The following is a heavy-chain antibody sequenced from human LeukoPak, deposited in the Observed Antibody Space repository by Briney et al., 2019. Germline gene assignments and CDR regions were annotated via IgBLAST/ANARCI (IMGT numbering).Heavy chain of an antibody. J-gene: IGHJ5*02. CDR1: GGTFSSYA. Sequence: GASVKVSCKASGGTFSSYAISWVRQAPGQGLEWMGGIIPIFGTANYAQKFQGRVTITADESTSTAYMELSSLRSEDTAVYYCAADMEPTDPYNWVDPWGQGTLVTVSS. V-gene: IGHV1-69*13. D-gene: IGHD1-14*01. CDR2: IIPIFGTA. CDR3: AADMEPTDPYNWVDP.